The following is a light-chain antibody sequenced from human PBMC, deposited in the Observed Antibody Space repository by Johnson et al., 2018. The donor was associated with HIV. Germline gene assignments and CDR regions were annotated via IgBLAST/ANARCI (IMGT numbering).Light chain of an antibody. J-gene: IGLJ1*01. V-gene: IGLV1-51*02. CDR1: SSNIGNNY. CDR3: GTWDSSLSAGV. CDR2: ENN. Sequence: QSVLTQPPSVSAAPGQKVTISCSGSSSNIGNNYVSWYQQLPGTAPKLLIYENNKRPSGIPDRFSGSKSGTSATLGITGLQTGDEADYYSGTWDSSLSAGVFGTATKVTFL.